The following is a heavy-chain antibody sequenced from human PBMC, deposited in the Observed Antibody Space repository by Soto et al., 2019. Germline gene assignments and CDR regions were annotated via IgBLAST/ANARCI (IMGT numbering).Heavy chain of an antibody. J-gene: IGHJ4*02. CDR1: VGSISSYY. D-gene: IGHD5-18*01. V-gene: IGHV4-59*01. Sequence: SETLSLTCTVSVGSISSYYWSWIRQPPGKGLEWIGYIYYSGSTNYNPSLKSRVTISVDTSKNQFSLKLSSVTAADTAVYYCALGGYSYGYSDYWGQGTLVTVSS. CDR2: IYYSGST. CDR3: ALGGYSYGYSDY.